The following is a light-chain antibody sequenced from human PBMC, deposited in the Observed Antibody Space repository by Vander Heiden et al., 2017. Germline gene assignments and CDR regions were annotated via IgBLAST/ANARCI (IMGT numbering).Light chain of an antibody. CDR3: QQRSNCPWT. V-gene: IGKV3-11*01. CDR1: QSVSSY. CDR2: DAS. J-gene: IGKJ1*01. Sequence: ELVLTKSQATLSLSPGERATLSCRASQSVSSYLAWYQQKPGQAPRLLIYDASNRATGIPARFSGSGSGTDFTLTISSLEPEDFAVYYCQQRSNCPWTFGQGTQVEVK.